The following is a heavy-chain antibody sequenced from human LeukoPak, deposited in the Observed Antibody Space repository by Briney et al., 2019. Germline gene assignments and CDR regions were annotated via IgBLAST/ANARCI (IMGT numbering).Heavy chain of an antibody. V-gene: IGHV4-39*07. Sequence: SETLSLTCTVSGGSISSSSYYWGWIRQPPGKGLEWIGSFFLKGSTYYNPSLKSRVTMSVDTSRNQFSLKLTSVTAADPAVYYCARDRGDYYMDVWGKGTTVTVSS. CDR1: GGSISSSSYY. J-gene: IGHJ6*03. CDR2: FFLKGST. CDR3: ARDRGDYYMDV.